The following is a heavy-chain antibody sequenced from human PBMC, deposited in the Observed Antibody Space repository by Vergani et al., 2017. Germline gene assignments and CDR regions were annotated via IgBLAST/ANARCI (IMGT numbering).Heavy chain of an antibody. J-gene: IGHJ4*02. CDR2: IYYSGST. CDR1: GGSISSGGYY. D-gene: IGHD3-3*01. CDR3: ARVPRITIFGVVDY. V-gene: IGHV4-31*03. Sequence: QVQLQESGPGLVKPSQPLSLTCTVSGGSISSGGYYWSWIRQHPGKGLEWIGYIYYSGSTYYNPSLKSRVTISVDTSKNQFSLKLSSVTAADTAVYYCARVPRITIFGVVDYWGQGTLVTVSS.